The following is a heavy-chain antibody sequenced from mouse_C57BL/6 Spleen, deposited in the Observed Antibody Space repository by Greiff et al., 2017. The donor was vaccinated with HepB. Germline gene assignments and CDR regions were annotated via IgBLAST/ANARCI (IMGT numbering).Heavy chain of an antibody. D-gene: IGHD4-1*01. V-gene: IGHV1-82*01. CDR1: GYAFSSSW. J-gene: IGHJ4*01. Sequence: QVQLKESGPELVKPGASVKISCKASGYAFSSSWMNWVKQRPGKGLEWIGRIYPGDGDTNYNGKFKGKATLTADKSSSTAYMQLSSLTSEDSAVYFCARGGTGTDAMDYWGQGTSVTVSS. CDR3: ARGGTGTDAMDY. CDR2: IYPGDGDT.